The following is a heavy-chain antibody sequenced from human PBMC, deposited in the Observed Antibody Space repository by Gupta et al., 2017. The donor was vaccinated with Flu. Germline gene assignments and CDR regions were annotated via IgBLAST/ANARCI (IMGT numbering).Heavy chain of an antibody. CDR3: ARDSGWKYFDY. CDR1: GFLFLRSG. V-gene: IGHV3-30*03. CDR2: MSNDGRNK. Sequence: QVQLVESGGGVVQPGRSLRLSCTASGFLFLRSGMHWVRQAPGKGLEWLTVMSNDGRNKYYADSVRGRFTISRDNSKNTLFLQMNSLSAEDTAVYYCARDSGWKYFDYWSQGTRVTVSS. J-gene: IGHJ4*02. D-gene: IGHD1-1*01.